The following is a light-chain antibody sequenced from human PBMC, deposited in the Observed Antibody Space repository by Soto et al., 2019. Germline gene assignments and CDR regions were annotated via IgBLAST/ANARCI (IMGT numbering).Light chain of an antibody. J-gene: IGLJ2*01. CDR2: GNS. CDR1: ISNIGAGYD. V-gene: IGLV1-40*01. Sequence: QSVLTQPPSVSGAPGQRVTISCTGSISNIGAGYDVHWYQQLPGTAPKLLIYGNSNRPSGVPDRFSGSKSGTSASLAITGLQAEVEADYYCQSYDSSLSAVVFGGGTKVTVL. CDR3: QSYDSSLSAVV.